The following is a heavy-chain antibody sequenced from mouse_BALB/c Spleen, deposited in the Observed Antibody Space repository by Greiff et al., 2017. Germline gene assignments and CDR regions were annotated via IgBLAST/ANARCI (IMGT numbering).Heavy chain of an antibody. V-gene: IGHV1-5*01. CDR2: IYPGNSDT. CDR1: GYSFTSYW. CDR3: ARDNGYYFDY. J-gene: IGHJ2*01. Sequence: EVQLQQSGTVLARPGASVKMSCKASGYSFTSYWMHWVKQRPGQGLEWIGAIYPGNSDTSYNQKFKGKAKLTAVTSASTAYMQLSSLTSEDSAVYYCARDNGYYFDYWGQGTTLTVSS. D-gene: IGHD1-2*01.